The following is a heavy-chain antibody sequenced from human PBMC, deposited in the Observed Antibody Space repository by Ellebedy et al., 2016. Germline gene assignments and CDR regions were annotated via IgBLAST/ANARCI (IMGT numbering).Heavy chain of an antibody. J-gene: IGHJ6*02. CDR2: VNQDGGDK. CDR1: GFTFSGSW. D-gene: IGHD2/OR15-2a*01. CDR3: VRDNSLTV. V-gene: IGHV3-7*03. Sequence: GESLKISCAASGFTFSGSWMNWVRQAPGKGLEWVASVNQDGGDKTYVDSVRGRFNISRDNAKDSLHLQMNSLRADDTAVYFGVRDNSLTVWGQGTTVTVSS.